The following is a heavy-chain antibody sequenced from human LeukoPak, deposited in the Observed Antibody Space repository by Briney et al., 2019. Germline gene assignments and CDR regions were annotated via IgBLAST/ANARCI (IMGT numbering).Heavy chain of an antibody. CDR3: AREGLWRYSYGHDAFDI. D-gene: IGHD5-18*01. CDR2: TYYRSKGYN. CDR1: GDTVSSNSAA. J-gene: IGHJ3*02. Sequence: PSQTLSLTCAISGDTVSSNSAAWNWIRQSPSRCLEWLGRTYYRSKGYNDYAVSVKSRITINPDTSKNQFSLQLNSVTPEDTAVYYCAREGLWRYSYGHDAFDIWGQGTMVTVSS. V-gene: IGHV6-1*01.